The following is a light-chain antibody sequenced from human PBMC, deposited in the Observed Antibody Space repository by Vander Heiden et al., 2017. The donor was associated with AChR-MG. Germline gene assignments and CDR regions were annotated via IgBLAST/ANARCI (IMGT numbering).Light chain of an antibody. V-gene: IGKV3-15*01. CDR3: QEYKHWPLYT. CDR1: PSASGF. J-gene: IGKJ2*01. Sequence: IVFTQSPATLSLSPGERATLSCRASPSASGFLAWYQQKRGQAPRLLIYHTSTRATGVPARFSGSGFGTEFTLTIDSLQSEDFAVYYCQEYKHWPLYTFRQGTKVEMK. CDR2: HTS.